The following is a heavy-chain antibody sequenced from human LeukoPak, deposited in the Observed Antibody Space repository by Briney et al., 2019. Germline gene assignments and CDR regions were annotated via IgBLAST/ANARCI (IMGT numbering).Heavy chain of an antibody. CDR1: GGSISSYY. D-gene: IGHD3-10*01. CDR3: ARGYYGSGRGAFDI. J-gene: IGHJ3*02. V-gene: IGHV4-4*07. Sequence: PSETLSLICTVSGGSISSYYWSWIRQPAGKGLEWIGRIYTSGSTNYNPSLKSRVTMSVDTSKNQFSLKLSSVTAADTAVYYCARGYYGSGRGAFDIWGQGTMVTVSS. CDR2: IYTSGST.